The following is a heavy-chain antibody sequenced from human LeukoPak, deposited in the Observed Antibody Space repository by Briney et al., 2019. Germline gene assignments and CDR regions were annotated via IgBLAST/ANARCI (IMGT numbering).Heavy chain of an antibody. CDR2: ISTYNGKT. CDR3: ARTSDTAMAPFSFDY. J-gene: IGHJ4*02. CDR1: GYTFTRYG. D-gene: IGHD5-18*01. Sequence: ASVKVSCKASGYTFTRYGITWVRQAPGQGLEWMGWISTYNGKTNYAQKVQGRVTMTRDTSTSTVYMELSSLRSEDTAVYYCARTSDTAMAPFSFDYWGQGTLVTVSS. V-gene: IGHV1-18*01.